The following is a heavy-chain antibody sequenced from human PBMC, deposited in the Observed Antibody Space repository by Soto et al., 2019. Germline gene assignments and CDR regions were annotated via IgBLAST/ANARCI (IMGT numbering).Heavy chain of an antibody. Sequence: EVQLLESGGGLVQPGGSLGLSCAASGFTFSSYAMSWVRQAPGKGLEWVSAISGSGGSTYYADSVKGRFTISRDNSKNRRYLQRTSLRAEETAVYYGAKRSMEAASYTFTYWGQGTWSPSPQ. CDR1: GFTFSSYA. J-gene: IGHJ4*02. D-gene: IGHD6-13*01. V-gene: IGHV3-23*01. CDR2: ISGSGGST. CDR3: AKRSMEAASYTFTY.